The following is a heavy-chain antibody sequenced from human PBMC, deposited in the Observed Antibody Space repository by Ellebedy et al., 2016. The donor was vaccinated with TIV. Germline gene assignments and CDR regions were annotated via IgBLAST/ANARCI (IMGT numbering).Heavy chain of an antibody. D-gene: IGHD4-23*01. CDR3: ARSPYGGNSGFGYFDL. Sequence: SETLSLXXTVSGGSISSYYWSWIRQPPGKGLEWIGYIYYSGSTNYNPSLKSRVTISVDTSKNQFSLKLSSVTAADTAVYYCARSPYGGNSGFGYFDLWGRGTLVTVSS. CDR1: GGSISSYY. J-gene: IGHJ2*01. CDR2: IYYSGST. V-gene: IGHV4-59*13.